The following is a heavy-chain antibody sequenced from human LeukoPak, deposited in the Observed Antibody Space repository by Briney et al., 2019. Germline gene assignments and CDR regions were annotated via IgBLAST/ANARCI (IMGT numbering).Heavy chain of an antibody. D-gene: IGHD6-19*01. CDR1: GFTFSSYW. CDR3: ARDQWGAVAPFDY. CDR2: IKQDGSEK. Sequence: GGSLRLSCAASGFTFSSYWMSWVRQAPGKGLEWVANIKQDGSEKYYVDSVKGRFTISRDNAKNSLYLQMNSLRAEDTAVYYCARDQWGAVAPFDYWGQGTLVTVSP. J-gene: IGHJ4*02. V-gene: IGHV3-7*03.